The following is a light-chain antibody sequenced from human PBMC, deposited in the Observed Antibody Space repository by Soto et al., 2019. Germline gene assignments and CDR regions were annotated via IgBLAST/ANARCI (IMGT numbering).Light chain of an antibody. Sequence: DVVMTQSPLSLPVTLGQPASISCRSSQSLVYSDGNTYLNWFQQGPGQSPRRLIYKVSNRDSGVPDRFSGSGSGTDFTLKISRVEAADVGVYYCMQGTHWPPTFGQGTKVEIK. V-gene: IGKV2-30*01. CDR2: KVS. CDR3: MQGTHWPPT. CDR1: QSLVYSDGNTY. J-gene: IGKJ1*01.